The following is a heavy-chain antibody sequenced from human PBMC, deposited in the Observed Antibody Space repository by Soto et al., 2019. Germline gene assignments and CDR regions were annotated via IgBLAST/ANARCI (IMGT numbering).Heavy chain of an antibody. CDR1: GYSFTSYW. CDR2: ICPGDSDT. V-gene: IGHV5-51*01. CDR3: ARGYQCSSTSCYNYYYYGMDV. D-gene: IGHD2-2*02. Sequence: GESLKISCKGSGYSFTSYWIGWVRQMPGKGLEWMGIICPGDSDTRYSPSFQGQVTISADKSISTAYLQWSSLKASDTAMYYCARGYQCSSTSCYNYYYYGMDVWGQGTTVTVSS. J-gene: IGHJ6*02.